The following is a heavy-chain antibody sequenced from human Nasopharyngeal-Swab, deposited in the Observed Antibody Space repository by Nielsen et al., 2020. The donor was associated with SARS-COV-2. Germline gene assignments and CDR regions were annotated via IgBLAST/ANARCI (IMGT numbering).Heavy chain of an antibody. Sequence: SWAAAGFTIDEYAMHGGRQAPGKGLERVSLISEDGGSKYYADSGKGRFTISRDNNKNSLYLQMSSLRTEDTALYYCAKALTPVLTPDEDIWGQGTMVTVSS. D-gene: IGHD4-23*01. CDR1: GFTIDEYA. CDR3: AKALTPVLTPDEDI. J-gene: IGHJ3*02. V-gene: IGHV3-43*02. CDR2: ISEDGGSK.